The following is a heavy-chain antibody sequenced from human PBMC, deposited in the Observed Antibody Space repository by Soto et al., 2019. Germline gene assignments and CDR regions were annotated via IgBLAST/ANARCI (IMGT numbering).Heavy chain of an antibody. J-gene: IGHJ3*02. CDR3: ARDLLYYDSSGYYYADAFDI. V-gene: IGHV3-7*01. D-gene: IGHD3-22*01. Sequence: GGSLRLSCAASGFTFSSYWMSWVRQAPGKGLEWVANIKQDGSEKYYVGSVKGRFTISRDNAKNSLYLQMNSLRAEDTAVYYCARDLLYYDSSGYYYADAFDIWGQGTMVTVSS. CDR2: IKQDGSEK. CDR1: GFTFSSYW.